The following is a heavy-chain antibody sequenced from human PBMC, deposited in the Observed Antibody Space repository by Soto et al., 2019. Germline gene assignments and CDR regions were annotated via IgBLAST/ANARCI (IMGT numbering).Heavy chain of an antibody. J-gene: IGHJ5*02. CDR3: AKNGYCSGTNCYAPCDP. CDR1: GFTFSTYA. CDR2: ISSSGDST. V-gene: IGHV3-23*01. D-gene: IGHD2-2*01. Sequence: EAQLLESGGGLVQPGGSLRLSCAASGFTFSTYAMSWVRQAPGKGLDWVSSISSSGDSTKYADSVKGRFTISRDNSKNTLYLQMNNLRAADTAIYYCAKNGYCSGTNCYAPCDPWGQGTLVTVPS.